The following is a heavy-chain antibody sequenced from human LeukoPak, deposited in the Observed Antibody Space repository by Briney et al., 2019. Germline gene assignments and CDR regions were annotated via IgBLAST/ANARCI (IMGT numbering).Heavy chain of an antibody. J-gene: IGHJ5*02. Sequence: ASVKVSCKASGYTFTGYYMHWVRQAPGQGLEWMGWINPNSGGTNYAQKFQGWVTMTRDTSISTAYMELSRLRPDDTAVYYCARGLCSGGSCYVGYNWFDPWGQGTLVTVSS. CDR1: GYTFTGYY. V-gene: IGHV1-2*04. CDR2: INPNSGGT. CDR3: ARGLCSGGSCYVGYNWFDP. D-gene: IGHD2-15*01.